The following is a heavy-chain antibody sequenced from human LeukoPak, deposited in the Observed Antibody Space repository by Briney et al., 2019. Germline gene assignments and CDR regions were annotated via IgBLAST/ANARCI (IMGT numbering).Heavy chain of an antibody. CDR2: INHSGST. CDR1: GGSFSGYY. CDR3: ARKRGVRGFGY. J-gene: IGHJ4*02. D-gene: IGHD3-10*01. V-gene: IGHV4-34*01. Sequence: SETLSLTCAVYGGSFSGYYWSWIRQPPGKGLEWIGEINHSGSTTYNPSPKSRVTISVDTSKNQFSLKLSSVTAAETAVYYGARKRGVRGFGYWGQGTLVTVSS.